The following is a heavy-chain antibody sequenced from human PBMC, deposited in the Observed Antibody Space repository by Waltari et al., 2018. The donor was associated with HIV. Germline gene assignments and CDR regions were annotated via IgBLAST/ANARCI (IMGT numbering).Heavy chain of an antibody. J-gene: IGHJ3*02. CDR3: ARYCTSTSCYRGAFDI. CDR2: IYYTGNT. D-gene: IGHD2-2*01. V-gene: IGHV4-31*03. Sequence: QVQLQESGPGLVKPSQTLSLTCTVSGGSISSGGYYWSWTRQHPGKGLEWIGYIYYTGNTYYNPSLKSRITISVDTSKNQLSLNLTSVTAADTAVYYCARYCTSTSCYRGAFDIWGQGTLVTVSS. CDR1: GGSISSGGYY.